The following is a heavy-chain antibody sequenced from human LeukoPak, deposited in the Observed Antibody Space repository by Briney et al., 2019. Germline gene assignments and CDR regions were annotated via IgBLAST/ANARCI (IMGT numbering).Heavy chain of an antibody. V-gene: IGHV1-2*02. CDR1: GYTFTGYY. D-gene: IGHD2-15*01. J-gene: IGHJ4*02. CDR3: ARGYLVAATHSSAYDY. Sequence: ASVKVSCKASGYTFTGYYMHWVRQAPGQGLEWMGWINPNSGGTNYAQKFQGRVTMTRDTSISTAYMELSSLRSEDTAVYYCARGYLVAATHSSAYDYWGQGTLVTVSS. CDR2: INPNSGGT.